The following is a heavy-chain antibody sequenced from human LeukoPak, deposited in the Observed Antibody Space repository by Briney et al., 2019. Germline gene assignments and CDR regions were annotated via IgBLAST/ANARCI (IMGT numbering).Heavy chain of an antibody. CDR1: GGSISSYY. V-gene: IGHV4-4*07. CDR3: ASPADDILTGYFSNHDAFDI. D-gene: IGHD3-9*01. Sequence: PSETLSLTCTVSGGSISSYYWSWIRQPAGKGLEWIGRIYTSGSTNYNPSLKSRVTMSVDTSKNQFSLKLSSVTAADTAVYYCASPADDILTGYFSNHDAFDIWGQGTMVTVSS. J-gene: IGHJ3*02. CDR2: IYTSGST.